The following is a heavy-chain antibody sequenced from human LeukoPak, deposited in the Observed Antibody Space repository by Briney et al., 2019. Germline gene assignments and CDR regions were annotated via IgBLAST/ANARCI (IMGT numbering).Heavy chain of an antibody. V-gene: IGHV5-51*01. CDR1: GYSFTSYW. D-gene: IGHD1-26*01. J-gene: IGHJ4*02. CDR2: IYPGDSDT. CDR3: AGHLSGSPSEAGY. Sequence: GESLKISCKGSGYSFTSYWIGWVRQMPGKGLEWMGIIYPGDSDTRYSTSFQGQVTISDNKSISTAYLQWSSLKASDTAMYYCAGHLSGSPSEAGYWGQGTLVTVSS.